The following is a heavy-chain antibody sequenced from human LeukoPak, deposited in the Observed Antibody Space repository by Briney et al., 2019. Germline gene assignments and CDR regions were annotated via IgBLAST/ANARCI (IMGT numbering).Heavy chain of an antibody. CDR2: IYYSGST. J-gene: IGHJ4*02. Sequence: SETLSLTCTVSGGSISSSSYYWGWIRQPPGNGLEWIGSIYYSGSTYYNPSLKSRVTISVDTSKNQFSLKLSSVTAADTAVYYCAILLGYCSGGSCYSGRDYWGQGTLVTVSS. CDR1: GGSISSSSYY. CDR3: AILLGYCSGGSCYSGRDY. V-gene: IGHV4-39*01. D-gene: IGHD2-15*01.